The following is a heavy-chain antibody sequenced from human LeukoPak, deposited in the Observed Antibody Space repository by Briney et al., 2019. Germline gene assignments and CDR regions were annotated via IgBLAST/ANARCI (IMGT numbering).Heavy chain of an antibody. J-gene: IGHJ3*02. CDR2: INAGNGST. D-gene: IGHD3-10*01. CDR3: ARESSMVRGLNAFDI. Sequence: GASVKVSCKASGYTFTSYAMHWVRQAPGQRLEWMGWINAGNGSTKYSQKFQGRVTITRDTSASTAYMELSSLRSEDTAVYYCARESSMVRGLNAFDIWGQGTMVTVSS. V-gene: IGHV1-3*01. CDR1: GYTFTSYA.